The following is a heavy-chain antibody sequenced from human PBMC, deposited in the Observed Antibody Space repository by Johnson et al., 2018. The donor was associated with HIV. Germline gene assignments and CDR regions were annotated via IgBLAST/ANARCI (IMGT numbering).Heavy chain of an antibody. D-gene: IGHD4-23*01. Sequence: QVQLVESGGGVVQPGGSLRLSCVASGFTFSSYDMHWVRQAPGKGLEWVAFIRYNGTNKYYADSVKGRFTISRDNAKNTLYLQMNSLRAEDTATYYCAKSPGKDNGGNSGGIDFWGQGTRVTVSS. CDR3: AKSPGKDNGGNSGGIDF. V-gene: IGHV3-30*02. CDR1: GFTFSSYD. J-gene: IGHJ3*01. CDR2: IRYNGTNK.